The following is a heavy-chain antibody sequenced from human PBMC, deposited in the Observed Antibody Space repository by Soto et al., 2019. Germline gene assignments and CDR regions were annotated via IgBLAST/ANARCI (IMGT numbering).Heavy chain of an antibody. CDR1: GGTFSTYA. CDR2: VIPILGTT. CDR3: ARHAGTHCLTDMDV. Sequence: QVQLVQSGAEVKKPGSSVKVSCKASGGTFSTYAISWVRQAPGQGLEWMGGVIPILGTTNNAQKFQGRVTITADEDTGTAYMELSSLRSEDTAVYFSARHAGTHCLTDMDVWGHGTTVTVSS. J-gene: IGHJ6*02. V-gene: IGHV1-69*12. D-gene: IGHD1-1*01.